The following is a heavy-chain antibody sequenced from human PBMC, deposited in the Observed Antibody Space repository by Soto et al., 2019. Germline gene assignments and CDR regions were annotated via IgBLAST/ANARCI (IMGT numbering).Heavy chain of an antibody. CDR2: IWYDGSNK. Sequence: PGGSLRLSCAASGFTFSSYGMHWVRQAPGKGLEWVAVIWYDGSNKYYADSVKGRFTISRDNSKNTLYLQMNSLRADDTAVCYCARDGGDSSSFLGGPPFDYWGQGTLVTVSS. D-gene: IGHD6-13*01. V-gene: IGHV3-33*01. J-gene: IGHJ4*02. CDR1: GFTFSSYG. CDR3: ARDGGDSSSFLGGPPFDY.